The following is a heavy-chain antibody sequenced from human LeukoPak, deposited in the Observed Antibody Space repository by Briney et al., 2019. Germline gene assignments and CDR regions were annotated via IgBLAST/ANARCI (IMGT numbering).Heavy chain of an antibody. CDR2: IDSDGSST. CDR1: GFTFSNYW. CDR3: ASQTYSSSCYY. J-gene: IGHJ4*02. Sequence: GGSLRLSCAASGFTFSNYWMHWVRQAPGKGLVWVSRIDSDGSSTGYADSVKGRFTISRDNAKNTLYLQMNSLRAEDTAVYYCASQTYSSSCYYWGQGTLVTVSS. D-gene: IGHD6-13*01. V-gene: IGHV3-74*01.